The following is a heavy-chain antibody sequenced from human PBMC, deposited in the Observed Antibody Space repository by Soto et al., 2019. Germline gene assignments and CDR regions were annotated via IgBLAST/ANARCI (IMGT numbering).Heavy chain of an antibody. V-gene: IGHV4-4*02. J-gene: IGHJ6*02. CDR1: GCSISSSNW. CDR2: IYHSGST. CDR3: ASVRGGXYYAMDV. D-gene: IGHD3-10*02. Sequence: SETLSLTCAVSGCSISSSNWWSWVRQPPGKGLEWIGEIYHSGSTNYNPSLKSRVTISVDKSKNQFSLKLSSVTAADTAVYYCASVRGGXYYAMDVWGQGTTVT.